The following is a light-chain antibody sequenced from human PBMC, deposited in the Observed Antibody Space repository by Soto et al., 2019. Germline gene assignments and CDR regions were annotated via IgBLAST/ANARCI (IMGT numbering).Light chain of an antibody. CDR2: RAS. CDR3: QQYAYWWA. J-gene: IGKJ1*01. Sequence: DIQMAQSPSTLAGSVGDRGTITCRARQTICRWLAWDQQEPGKAPKVLVFRASTLKSGVPSRFSGSGSATESTLTISRLQSEDFAVYYCQQYAYWWAFGQGTKVDNK. CDR1: QTICRW. V-gene: IGKV1-5*03.